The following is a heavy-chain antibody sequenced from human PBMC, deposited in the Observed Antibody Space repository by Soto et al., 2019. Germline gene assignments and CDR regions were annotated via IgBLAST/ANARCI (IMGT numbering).Heavy chain of an antibody. Sequence: VQLVESGGGLVQPGGSLRLSCEASGFTFSNYWMYWVRQAPGKGLVWVSRLHNDGRITTYADSVKGRFTISRDIAKNTLYLQMDGLRAEDTAMYYCARGRGSFYPDFWGQGTLVTVSS. CDR1: GFTFSNYW. J-gene: IGHJ4*02. CDR2: LHNDGRIT. D-gene: IGHD1-26*01. V-gene: IGHV3-74*01. CDR3: ARGRGSFYPDF.